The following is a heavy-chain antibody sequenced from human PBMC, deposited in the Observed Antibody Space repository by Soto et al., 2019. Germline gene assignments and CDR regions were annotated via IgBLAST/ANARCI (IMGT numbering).Heavy chain of an antibody. D-gene: IGHD3-10*01. CDR2: ISDSGGNT. Sequence: GGSLRLSCAASGFTFSSYSMTWFRQAPGKGLEWVSGISDSGGNTWYADSVKGRFTISRDNSKNTLSLQMNSLRAEDTAVYFCSKWSGFGDAWGQGTLVTVSS. J-gene: IGHJ5*02. CDR1: GFTFSSYS. CDR3: SKWSGFGDA. V-gene: IGHV3-23*01.